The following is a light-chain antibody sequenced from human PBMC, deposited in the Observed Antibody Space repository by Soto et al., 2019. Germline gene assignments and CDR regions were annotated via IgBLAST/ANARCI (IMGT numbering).Light chain of an antibody. CDR1: QGISSA. CDR2: DAS. J-gene: IGKJ5*01. V-gene: IGKV1-13*02. Sequence: AIQLTQSPSSLSASVGDRVTITCRASQGISSALAWYQQKPGKAPKLLIYDASSLESGVPSRFSGSGSGTDFTLTISSLQPEDFATYYCQQLNSYPHITFGQGTRLEIK. CDR3: QQLNSYPHIT.